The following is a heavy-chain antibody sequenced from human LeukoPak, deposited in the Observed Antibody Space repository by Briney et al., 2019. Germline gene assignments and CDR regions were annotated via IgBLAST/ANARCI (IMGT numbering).Heavy chain of an antibody. Sequence: SETLSLTCAVSGGSISSGGYSWRWIRQPPGKGQEWIGYIYHSGSTYYNPSLKSRVTISVDRSKNQFSLKLSSVTAADTAVYYCARGLRRELYFDYWGQGTLVTVSS. J-gene: IGHJ4*02. CDR2: IYHSGST. V-gene: IGHV4-30-2*01. CDR3: ARGLRRELYFDY. D-gene: IGHD5-12*01. CDR1: GGSISSGGYS.